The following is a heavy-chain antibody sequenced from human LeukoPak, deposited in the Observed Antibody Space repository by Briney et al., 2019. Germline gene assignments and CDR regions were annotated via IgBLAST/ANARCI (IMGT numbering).Heavy chain of an antibody. CDR1: GGSISSSGYY. J-gene: IGHJ5*02. Sequence: SETLSLTCTVSGGSISSSGYYWGWIRQPPGKGLEWIGNIYYSGSTYYNPSLKSRVTISVDTSKNQFSLKLSSVTAADTAVYYCARTNYSFGGVIAKFDPWGQGTLVTVSS. CDR2: IYYSGST. V-gene: IGHV4-39*07. CDR3: ARTNYSFGGVIAKFDP. D-gene: IGHD3-16*02.